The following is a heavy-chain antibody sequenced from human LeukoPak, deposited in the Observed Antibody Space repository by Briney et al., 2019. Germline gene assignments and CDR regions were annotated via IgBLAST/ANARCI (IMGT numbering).Heavy chain of an antibody. V-gene: IGHV1-18*01. CDR1: GYIFTTYG. CDR3: ARDGHSSSWPYYFDY. CDR2: ISSFYGNT. D-gene: IGHD6-13*01. Sequence: ASVKVSCKASGYIFTTYGITWVRQAPGQGLEWMGWISSFYGNTNYAQNLRARVTMTTDTSTSTAYRELRSLRSDDTAIYYCARDGHSSSWPYYFDYWGQGTLVTVSS. J-gene: IGHJ4*02.